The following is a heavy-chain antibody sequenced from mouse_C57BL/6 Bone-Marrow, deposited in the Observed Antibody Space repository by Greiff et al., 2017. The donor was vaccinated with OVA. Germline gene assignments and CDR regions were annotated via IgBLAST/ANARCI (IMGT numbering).Heavy chain of an antibody. J-gene: IGHJ1*03. CDR1: GYTFTSYD. CDR2: IYPRDGST. CDR3: APGSYRYFDV. V-gene: IGHV1-85*01. D-gene: IGHD6-1*01. Sequence: VHLVESGPELVKPGASVKLSCKASGYTFTSYDINWVKQRPGQGLEWIGWIYPRDGSTKYNEKFKGKATLTVDTSSSTAYMELHSLTSEDSAVYFCAPGSYRYFDVWGTGTTVTVSS.